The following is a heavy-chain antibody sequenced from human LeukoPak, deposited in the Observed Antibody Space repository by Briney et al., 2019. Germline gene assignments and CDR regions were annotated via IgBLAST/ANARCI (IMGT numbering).Heavy chain of an antibody. D-gene: IGHD2-15*01. CDR2: ISSSSSYI. CDR3: AREDSVVAASFDI. V-gene: IGHV3-21*01. CDR1: GFTFSSYS. J-gene: IGHJ3*02. Sequence: GGSLRLSCAASGFTFSSYSMNWVRQAPGKGLEWVSSISSSSSYIYYADSVKGRFTISRDNAKNSLYLQMNSLRAEDTAVYYCAREDSVVAASFDIWGQGTMVTVSS.